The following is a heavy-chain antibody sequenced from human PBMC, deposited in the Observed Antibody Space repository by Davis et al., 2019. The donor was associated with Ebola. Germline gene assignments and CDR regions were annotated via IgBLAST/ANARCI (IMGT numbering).Heavy chain of an antibody. CDR1: GGSISSYY. D-gene: IGHD4-11*01. V-gene: IGHV4-59*08. J-gene: IGHJ4*02. Sequence: SETLSLTCTVSGGSISSYYWSWIRQPPGKGLEWIGYIYYSGSTNYNPSLKSRVTISVDTSKNQFSLKLSSVTAADTAVYYCARRTTVTLPFDYWGQGTLVTVSS. CDR3: ARRTTVTLPFDY. CDR2: IYYSGST.